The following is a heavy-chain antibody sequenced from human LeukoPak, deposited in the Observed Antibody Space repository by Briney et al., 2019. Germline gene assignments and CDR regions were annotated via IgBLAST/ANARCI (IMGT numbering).Heavy chain of an antibody. V-gene: IGHV4-39*07. D-gene: IGHD3-9*01. CDR2: IYYSGST. Sequence: SETLSLTCTVSGGSISSSSYYWGWIRQPPGKGLEWIGSIYYSGSTYYNPSLKSRVTISVDTSKNQFSLKLSSVTAADTAVYYCARANYDILTGYRKYNWFDPWGQGTLVTVSS. CDR1: GGSISSSSYY. J-gene: IGHJ5*02. CDR3: ARANYDILTGYRKYNWFDP.